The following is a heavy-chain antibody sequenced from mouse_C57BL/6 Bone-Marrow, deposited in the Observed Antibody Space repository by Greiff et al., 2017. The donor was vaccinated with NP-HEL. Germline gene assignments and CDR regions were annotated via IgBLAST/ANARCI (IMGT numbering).Heavy chain of an antibody. CDR2: IYPGDGDT. V-gene: IGHV1-82*01. J-gene: IGHJ2*01. CDR1: GYAFSSSW. D-gene: IGHD3-2*02. Sequence: QVQLKESGPELVKPGASVKISCKASGYAFSSSWMNWVKQRPGKGLEWIGRIYPGDGDTNYNGKFKGKATLTADKASSTAYMQLSSLTSEDSAVYFCARLGSGYSYFDYWGQGTTLTVSS. CDR3: ARLGSGYSYFDY.